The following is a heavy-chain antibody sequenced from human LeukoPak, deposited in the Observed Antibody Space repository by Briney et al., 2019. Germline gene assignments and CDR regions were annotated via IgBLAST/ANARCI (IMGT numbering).Heavy chain of an antibody. CDR2: ISGSGGST. CDR1: GFTFSSYA. V-gene: IGHV3-23*01. D-gene: IGHD2-2*01. Sequence: GGSLRLSCAASGFTFSSYAMSGVRQAPGKGLEWVSAISGSGGSTYYADSVKGRFTISRDNAKNTLYLQMNSLAAEDTAVYYCARGGRVPFDYWGQGTLVTVSS. J-gene: IGHJ4*02. CDR3: ARGGRVPFDY.